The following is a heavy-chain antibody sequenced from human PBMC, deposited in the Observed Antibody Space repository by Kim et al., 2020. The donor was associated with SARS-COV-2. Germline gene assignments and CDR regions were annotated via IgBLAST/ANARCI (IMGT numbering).Heavy chain of an antibody. Sequence: ASVKVSCKTSGYIFSIYGFSWVRQAPGQGLEWMGWINTKDGDTKYVQKFQDRVTMTTDSSTSTAYMELRSLKFYDTAVYYCVRGTWGAVNDYWGQVTLVT. D-gene: IGHD3-16*01. CDR3: VRGTWGAVNDY. V-gene: IGHV1-18*01. CDR1: GYIFSIYG. CDR2: INTKDGDT. J-gene: IGHJ4*02.